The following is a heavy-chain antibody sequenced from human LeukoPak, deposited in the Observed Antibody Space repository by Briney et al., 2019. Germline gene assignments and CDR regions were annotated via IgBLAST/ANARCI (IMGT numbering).Heavy chain of an antibody. CDR3: AKDLKETVTTTTDAFDI. V-gene: IGHV3-23*01. Sequence: PGVSLRLSCAASGFTFSSYAMSWVRQAPGKGLEWVSAISSSGGSSYKADSVKGRFTNSRDNSKNTLYLQMNSLRAEDTAVYYCAKDLKETVTTTTDAFDIWGQGTMVTVSS. D-gene: IGHD4-17*01. J-gene: IGHJ3*02. CDR1: GFTFSSYA. CDR2: ISSSGGSS.